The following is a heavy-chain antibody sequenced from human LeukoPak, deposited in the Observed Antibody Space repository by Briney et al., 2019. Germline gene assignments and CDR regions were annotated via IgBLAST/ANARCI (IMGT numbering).Heavy chain of an antibody. V-gene: IGHV4-59*01. D-gene: IGHD3-10*01. Sequence: PSETLSLTCTVSGGSISSYYWSWIRQPPGKGLEWIGYIYYSGSTNYNPSLKSRATISVDTSKNQFSLKLSSVTAADTAVYYCARDGVQGVISSPYYFDYWGQGTLVTVSS. CDR1: GGSISSYY. CDR2: IYYSGST. CDR3: ARDGVQGVISSPYYFDY. J-gene: IGHJ4*02.